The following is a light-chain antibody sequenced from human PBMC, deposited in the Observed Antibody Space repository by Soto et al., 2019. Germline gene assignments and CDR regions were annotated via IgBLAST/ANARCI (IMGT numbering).Light chain of an antibody. J-gene: IGKJ4*01. CDR2: GAS. Sequence: EIVLTQSPGTLSLSPGDRATLSCRASQSVNSRYLAWYQQKPGRAPRLLIFGASIRATGIPDRFSGSGSGTDFALTISRLEPEDFAVYYCQQYGTSPPELTFGGGTTVEIK. CDR1: QSVNSRY. V-gene: IGKV3-20*01. CDR3: QQYGTSPPELT.